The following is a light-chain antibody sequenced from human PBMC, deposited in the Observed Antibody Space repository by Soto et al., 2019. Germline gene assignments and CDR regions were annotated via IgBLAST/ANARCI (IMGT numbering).Light chain of an antibody. CDR2: AAS. V-gene: IGKV1-12*01. CDR1: QGISSW. J-gene: IGKJ1*01. CDR3: QQANRFPWT. Sequence: DIQMTQSPSSVSASVGDRVTITCRASQGISSWLAWSQQKPGKAPKLLIYAASSLQSGVPSRFSGSGSGTEFTLTISSLQPEDFATYYCQQANRFPWTCGRGTKVEIK.